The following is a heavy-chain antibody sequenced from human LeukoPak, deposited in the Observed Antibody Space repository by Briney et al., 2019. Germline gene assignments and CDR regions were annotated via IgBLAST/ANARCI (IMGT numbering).Heavy chain of an antibody. CDR2: ISSSGSTI. D-gene: IGHD2-15*01. V-gene: IGHV3-48*04. CDR3: ARDCSGGSCTLY. Sequence: GGSLRLSCAASGFTFSSYGMSWVRQAPGKGLEWVSYISSSGSTIYYADSVKGRFTISRDNAKNSLYLQMNSLRAEDTAVYYCARDCSGGSCTLYWGQGTLVTVSS. CDR1: GFTFSSYG. J-gene: IGHJ4*02.